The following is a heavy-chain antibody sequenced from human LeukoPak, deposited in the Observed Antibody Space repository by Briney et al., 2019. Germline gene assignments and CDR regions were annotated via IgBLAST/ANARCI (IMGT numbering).Heavy chain of an antibody. D-gene: IGHD4-23*01. V-gene: IGHV1-69*13. J-gene: IGHJ4*02. CDR2: IIPIFGTA. CDR1: GGTFSSYT. Sequence: ASVKVSCKASGGTFSSYTISWARQAPGQGLEWMGGIIPIFGTANYAQKFQGRVTITADESTSTAYMELSSLRSEDTAVYYCAREDFGGWSTGYLDYWGQGTLVTVSS. CDR3: AREDFGGWSTGYLDY.